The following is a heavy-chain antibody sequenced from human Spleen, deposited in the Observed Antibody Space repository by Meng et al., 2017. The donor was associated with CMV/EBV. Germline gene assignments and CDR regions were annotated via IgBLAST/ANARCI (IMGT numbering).Heavy chain of an antibody. CDR3: ARAYLKNYYGMDV. V-gene: IGHV1-18*01. Sequence: ASVKVSCKASGYTFTSYGISWVRQAPGQGLEWMGWISAYNGNTNYAQKLQGRVTTTTDTSTSTAYMELRSLRSDDTAVYYCARAYLKNYYGMDVWGQGTTVTVSS. CDR1: GYTFTSYG. J-gene: IGHJ6*02. CDR2: ISAYNGNT.